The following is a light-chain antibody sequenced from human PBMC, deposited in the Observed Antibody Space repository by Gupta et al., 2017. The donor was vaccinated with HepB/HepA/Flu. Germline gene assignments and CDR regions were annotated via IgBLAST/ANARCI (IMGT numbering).Light chain of an antibody. V-gene: IGKV1-39*01. CDR2: RTH. CDR1: QTVSGN. CDR3: HQSFTVPRT. Sequence: DIQMTQSPSSLSASVGDRVTITCRTSQTVSGNLNWYQQRLGKAPKLLIPRTHFLESGVPSRFSGSASGTEFTLTISGLQPEDFATYYCHQSFTVPRTFGQGTRVDIK. J-gene: IGKJ1*01.